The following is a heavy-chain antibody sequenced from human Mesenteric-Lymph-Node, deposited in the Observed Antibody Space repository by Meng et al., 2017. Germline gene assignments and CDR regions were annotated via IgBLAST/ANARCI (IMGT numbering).Heavy chain of an antibody. D-gene: IGHD2/OR15-2a*01. J-gene: IGHJ4*02. Sequence: GESLKISCTASGFTFSDYYMHWVRQAPGKRLEWVAVISYDGSNKYHADSVKGRFTISRDDSKNTLYLEMNSLRVEDTASYYCARDSEYWGRGTLVTVSS. CDR2: ISYDGSNK. CDR1: GFTFSDYY. V-gene: IGHV3-30*03. CDR3: ARDSEY.